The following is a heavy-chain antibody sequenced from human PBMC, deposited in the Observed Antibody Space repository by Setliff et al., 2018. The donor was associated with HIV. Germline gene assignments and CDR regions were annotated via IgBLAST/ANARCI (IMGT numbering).Heavy chain of an antibody. CDR2: IFHSGNT. J-gene: IGHJ3*02. Sequence: SETLSLTCAVSGYSISSGYYWGWIRQPPGKGLEWIGNIFHSGNTFYTPSLKSRVIISIDTSKNQFSLNLSSVTAADTAVYYCARTDILTGPWAFDIWGQGTMVTVSS. V-gene: IGHV4-38-2*01. CDR1: GYSISSGYY. D-gene: IGHD3-9*01. CDR3: ARTDILTGPWAFDI.